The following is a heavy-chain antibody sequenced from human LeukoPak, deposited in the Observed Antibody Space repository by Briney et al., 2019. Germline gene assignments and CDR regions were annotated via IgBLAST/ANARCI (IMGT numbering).Heavy chain of an antibody. CDR3: AKKWSGDYDSGGVNDAFDI. CDR1: GFTFSSYS. D-gene: IGHD3-22*01. Sequence: PGGSLRLSCAASGFTFSSYSMNWVRQAPGKGLEWVAFIRYHGSDKYYADSVKDRLTISRDNSKNTLYLQMNSLRAEDTAVYYCAKKWSGDYDSGGVNDAFDIWGQGTMVTVSS. V-gene: IGHV3-30*02. CDR2: IRYHGSDK. J-gene: IGHJ3*02.